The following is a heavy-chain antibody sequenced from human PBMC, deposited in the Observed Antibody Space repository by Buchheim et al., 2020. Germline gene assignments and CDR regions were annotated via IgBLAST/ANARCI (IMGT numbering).Heavy chain of an antibody. D-gene: IGHD3-22*01. V-gene: IGHV3-30*18. CDR3: EKVSYDSSGYVDY. CDR2: ISYDGSNK. J-gene: IGHJ4*02. CDR1: GFTFSSYG. Sequence: QVQLVESGGGVVQPGRSLRLSCAASGFTFSSYGMHWVRQAPGKGLEWVAVISYDGSNKYYADSVKGRFTISRDNSKNTLYLQMNSLRAEDTAVYYCEKVSYDSSGYVDYWGQGTL.